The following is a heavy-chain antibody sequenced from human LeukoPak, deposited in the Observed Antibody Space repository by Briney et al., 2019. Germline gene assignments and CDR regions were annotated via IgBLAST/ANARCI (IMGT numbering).Heavy chain of an antibody. CDR3: ASNYYDSSGYYGPFDY. CDR2: IIPIFGTA. CDR1: GGTFSSYA. J-gene: IGHJ4*02. Sequence: AVKVSCKASGGTFSSYAISWVRQAPGQGLEWMGGIIPIFGTANYAQKFQGRVTITADESTSTAYMELSSLRSEDTAVYYCASNYYDSSGYYGPFDYWGQGTLVTVSS. D-gene: IGHD3-22*01. V-gene: IGHV1-69*01.